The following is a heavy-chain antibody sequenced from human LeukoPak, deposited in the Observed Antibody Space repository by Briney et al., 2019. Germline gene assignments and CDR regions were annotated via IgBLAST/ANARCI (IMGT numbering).Heavy chain of an antibody. CDR2: ISYDASND. J-gene: IGHJ6*04. Sequence: PGGSLRLSCAASGFTFRDYPMYWVRQAPRKGLEWVAVISYDASNDFYGDSVRGRFTISRDNARNTVYLQMDSLKTDDTAVYYCARSPGFPFGQMDVWGKGTMVIVSS. CDR3: ARSPGFPFGQMDV. V-gene: IGHV3-30-3*01. D-gene: IGHD1-14*01. CDR1: GFTFRDYP.